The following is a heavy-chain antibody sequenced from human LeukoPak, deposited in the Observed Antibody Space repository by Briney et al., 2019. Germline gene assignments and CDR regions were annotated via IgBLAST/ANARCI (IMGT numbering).Heavy chain of an antibody. CDR3: ARLAETEVAGTDY. CDR1: GYSFTNYW. V-gene: IGHV5-51*01. CDR2: IYPGYSNI. J-gene: IGHJ4*02. D-gene: IGHD6-19*01. Sequence: GESLKISCKGSGYSFTNYWIGWVRQMPGKGLEWMGIIYPGYSNIRYSSSFQGQVTISVDKSISTAYLQWSSLKASDTAMYYCARLAETEVAGTDYWGQGTLVTVSS.